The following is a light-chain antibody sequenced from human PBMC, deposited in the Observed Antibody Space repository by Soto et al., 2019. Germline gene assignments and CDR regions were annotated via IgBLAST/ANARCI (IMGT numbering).Light chain of an antibody. CDR2: EGS. J-gene: IGLJ1*01. CDR3: CSYAGSSTFYV. V-gene: IGLV2-23*03. CDR1: SSDVGSYNL. Sequence: QSALTQPASVSGSPGQSITISCTGTSSDVGSYNLVSWYQQHPGKATKLMIYEGSKRPSGVSNRFSGSKSGNTASLTISGLQAEEEADYYSCSYAGSSTFYVCGTGTKVTVL.